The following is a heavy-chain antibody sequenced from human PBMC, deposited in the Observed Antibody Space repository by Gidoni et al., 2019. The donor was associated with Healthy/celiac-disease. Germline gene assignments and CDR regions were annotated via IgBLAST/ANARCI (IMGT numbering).Heavy chain of an antibody. CDR3: ARVPRYSSSWYRDY. V-gene: IGHV4-34*01. CDR2: INHSGST. J-gene: IGHJ4*02. CDR1: GGSFSGYY. D-gene: IGHD6-13*01. Sequence: QVQLQQWGAGLLKPSEPLSLTCAVYGGSFSGYYWSWTPQPPGTGLEWIGEINHSGSTNYNPSLKSRVTISVDTSKNQFSLKLSSVTAADTAVYYCARVPRYSSSWYRDYWGQGTLVTVSS.